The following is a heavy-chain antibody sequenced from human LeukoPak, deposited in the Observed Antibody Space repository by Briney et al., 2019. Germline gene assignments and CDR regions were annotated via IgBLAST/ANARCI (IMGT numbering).Heavy chain of an antibody. CDR1: GFTFSCYS. Sequence: PGGSLRLSCAAFGFTFSCYSMNWVRQAPGKGLEWVSSISSSSSYIYYADSVKGRFTISRDNAKNSLYLQMNSLRAEDTAVYYCARAEDGYYYDSSGPPGTIDYWGQGTLVTVSS. V-gene: IGHV3-21*01. CDR3: ARAEDGYYYDSSGPPGTIDY. CDR2: ISSSSSYI. J-gene: IGHJ4*02. D-gene: IGHD3-22*01.